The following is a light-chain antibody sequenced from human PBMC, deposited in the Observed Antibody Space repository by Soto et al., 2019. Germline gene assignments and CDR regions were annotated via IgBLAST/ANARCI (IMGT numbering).Light chain of an antibody. CDR2: ASS. CDR3: QQTNSFPIT. J-gene: IGKJ5*01. Sequence: DIKMSQSPSTLSASVGDRVTITCRASQSISSWLASYQQKPGKAPNLLIYASSSLQSGVPSRFSGSGSGTDFTLTITNLQPEDFATYYCQQTNSFPITFGQGTRLEIK. V-gene: IGKV1-12*01. CDR1: QSISSW.